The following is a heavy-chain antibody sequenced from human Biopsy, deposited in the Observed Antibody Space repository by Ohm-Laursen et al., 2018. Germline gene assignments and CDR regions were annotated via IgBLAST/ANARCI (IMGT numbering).Heavy chain of an antibody. D-gene: IGHD2-2*01. CDR1: TGTFNSYG. Sequence: GSSVKVSCKAPTGTFNSYGIIWVRQAPGQGLEWMGRIIPILRTTAYAQTFLGRVTINADSPTSTVDMELTSLTSDGTAVYFCAREAIGYQLPCDDWGQGTLVTVSS. V-gene: IGHV1-69*11. J-gene: IGHJ4*02. CDR2: IIPILRTT. CDR3: AREAIGYQLPCDD.